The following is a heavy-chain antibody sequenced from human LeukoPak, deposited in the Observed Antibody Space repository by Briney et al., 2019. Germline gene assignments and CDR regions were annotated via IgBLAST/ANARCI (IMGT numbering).Heavy chain of an antibody. CDR1: GFIFSIYS. D-gene: IGHD1-26*01. CDR3: ARVIVVEPTNWYFDL. Sequence: GGSLRLSCAASGFIFSIYSLHWVRQAPGKGLEWVSSISSSASYIYYAYSVKGRFTISRDNAKNSLYLQMNSLRAEDTAIYYCARVIVVEPTNWYFDLWGRGTLVTVSS. J-gene: IGHJ2*01. V-gene: IGHV3-21*06. CDR2: ISSSASYI.